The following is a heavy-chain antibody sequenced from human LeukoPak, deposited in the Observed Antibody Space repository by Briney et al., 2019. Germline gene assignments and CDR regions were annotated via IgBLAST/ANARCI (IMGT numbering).Heavy chain of an antibody. Sequence: GGSLRLSCAASGFTFSSYSMNWVRQAPGKGLEWVSSISSSSSYIYYADSVKGRFTISRDNAKNSPYLQMNSLRAEDTAVYYCARDLYYYDSSGYYRYFDYWGQGTLVTVSS. J-gene: IGHJ4*02. CDR3: ARDLYYYDSSGYYRYFDY. CDR1: GFTFSSYS. D-gene: IGHD3-22*01. V-gene: IGHV3-21*01. CDR2: ISSSSSYI.